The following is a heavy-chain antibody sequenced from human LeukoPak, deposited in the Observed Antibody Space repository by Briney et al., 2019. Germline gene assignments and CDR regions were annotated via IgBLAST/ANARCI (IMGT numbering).Heavy chain of an antibody. CDR1: GFTFSSYA. D-gene: IGHD3-10*01. J-gene: IGHJ3*02. V-gene: IGHV3-48*02. CDR3: ARDRYGSGTSPDSFDI. CDR2: ISSSSSII. Sequence: GGSLRLSCAASGFTFSSYAMNWVRQAPGKGLEWLSYISSSSSIIYDADSVKGRFTISRDNVKNSLYLQMNTLRDEDTAVYFCARDRYGSGTSPDSFDIWGQGTMVTVSS.